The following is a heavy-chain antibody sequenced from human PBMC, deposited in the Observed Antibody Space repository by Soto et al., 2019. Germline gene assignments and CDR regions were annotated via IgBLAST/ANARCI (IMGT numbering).Heavy chain of an antibody. D-gene: IGHD3-16*01. CDR2: IPDDGSKQ. CDR1: GFTFKNYG. V-gene: IGHV3-33*01. Sequence: QVQLVESGGGVVQPGRSLRLSCVASGFTFKNYGMHWVRQAPGKGLEWVAVIPDDGSKQWYGDSVKGRFIISRDNSKNTLYLEMSSLRPEDTAVYYCARDDEYVDNGLDYWGQGTLVTVSS. CDR3: ARDDEYVDNGLDY. J-gene: IGHJ4*02.